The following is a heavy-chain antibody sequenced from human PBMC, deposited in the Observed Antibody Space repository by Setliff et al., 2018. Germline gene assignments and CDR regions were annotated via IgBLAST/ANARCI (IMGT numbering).Heavy chain of an antibody. CDR1: GGIIYDHW. CDR2: IYSDGSA. Sequence: SETLSLTCSVSGGIIYDHWWTWIRQPAGAGLGWIGRIYSDGSADYDPSLRSRVTISVDKSKNQFFLKLTSMTAADTALYFCARERQGGFLEWAPFDSWGQGVVVTVPQ. J-gene: IGHJ4*02. D-gene: IGHD3-3*01. CDR3: ARERQGGFLEWAPFDS. V-gene: IGHV4-4*07.